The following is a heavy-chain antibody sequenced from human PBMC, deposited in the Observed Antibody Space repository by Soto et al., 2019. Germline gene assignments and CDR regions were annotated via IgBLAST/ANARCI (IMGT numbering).Heavy chain of an antibody. V-gene: IGHV3-30-3*01. CDR2: ITPDGNRA. CDR3: VRGPSHGAFDI. CDR1: GSTFSSYY. Sequence: QVQLVESGGDVVQPGRSLRLSCAASGSTFSSYYIHWVRQAPGKGLEWVAHITPDGNRAYYADSVKGRFTVSRDNARNTVYLKVKSLRPEDTAVYHCVRGPSHGAFDIWGQGTLVTVSS. J-gene: IGHJ3*02.